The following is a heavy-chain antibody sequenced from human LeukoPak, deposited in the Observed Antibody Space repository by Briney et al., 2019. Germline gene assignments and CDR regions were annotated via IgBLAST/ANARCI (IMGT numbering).Heavy chain of an antibody. D-gene: IGHD6-13*01. Sequence: GGSLRLSCAASGFTFSSYWMSWVRQAPGKGLEWVANIKQDGSEKYYVDSVKGRFTISRGNAKNSLYLQMNSLRAEDTAVYYCAREGIAAAGHPPVSVYFDYWGQGTLVTVSS. CDR2: IKQDGSEK. CDR3: AREGIAAAGHPPVSVYFDY. CDR1: GFTFSSYW. J-gene: IGHJ4*02. V-gene: IGHV3-7*01.